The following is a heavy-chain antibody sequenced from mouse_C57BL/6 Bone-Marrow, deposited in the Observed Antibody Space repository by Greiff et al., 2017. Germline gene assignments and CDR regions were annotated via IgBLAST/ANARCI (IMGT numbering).Heavy chain of an antibody. CDR1: GFNIKDDY. Sequence: VKLQESGAELVRPGASVKLSCTASGFNIKDDYMHWVKQRPGQGLEWIGDIYPGSGSTNYNEKFKSKATLTVDTSSSTAYMQLSSLTSEDSAVYYCARPYYSNYWYFDVWGTGTTVTVSS. CDR2: IYPGSGST. V-gene: IGHV1-55*01. D-gene: IGHD2-5*01. CDR3: ARPYYSNYWYFDV. J-gene: IGHJ1*03.